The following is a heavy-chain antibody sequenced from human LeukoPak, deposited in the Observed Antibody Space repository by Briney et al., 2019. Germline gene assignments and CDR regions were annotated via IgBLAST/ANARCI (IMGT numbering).Heavy chain of an antibody. V-gene: IGHV3-7*01. CDR1: GFTFSTYW. CDR3: AREGRLLGAFDV. Sequence: PGGSLRLSCAAPGFTFSTYWMNWVRQAPGKGLEWVADIKPDGSHVSYVDSVKGRFSISRDNAQNSLYLQVSSLRAEDTAIYYCAREGRLLGAFDVWGQGTMVTVSS. J-gene: IGHJ3*01. CDR2: IKPDGSHV.